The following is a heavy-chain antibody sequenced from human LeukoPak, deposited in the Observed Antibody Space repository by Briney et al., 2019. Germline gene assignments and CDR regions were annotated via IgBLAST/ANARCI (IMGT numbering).Heavy chain of an antibody. J-gene: IGHJ6*03. CDR2: ISGSGGST. Sequence: GGSLRLSCAASGFTFSSYAMSWVRQAPGKGLEWVSAISGSGGSTYYADSVKGRFTISRDNSKNTLYLQMNSLRAEDTAVYYCAKRVVPPRYYYYYMDVWGKGTTVTVSS. V-gene: IGHV3-23*01. CDR3: AKRVVPPRYYYYYMDV. D-gene: IGHD2-15*01. CDR1: GFTFSSYA.